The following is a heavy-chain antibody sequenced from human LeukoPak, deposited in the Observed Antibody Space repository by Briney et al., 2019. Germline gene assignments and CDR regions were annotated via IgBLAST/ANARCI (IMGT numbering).Heavy chain of an antibody. CDR3: ARGLMMAVAGRGEFHY. CDR1: GGSISSSY. V-gene: IGHV4-59*01. J-gene: IGHJ4*02. Sequence: SETLSLTCIVPGGSISSSYWSWIRQPPRKGLEWIGYIYYSGSTNYNTSLKSRVTMPVDTSKNLFSLKLSSVTAADTAVCYCARGLMMAVAGRGEFHYWGQGTLVTVSS. CDR2: IYYSGST. D-gene: IGHD6-13*01.